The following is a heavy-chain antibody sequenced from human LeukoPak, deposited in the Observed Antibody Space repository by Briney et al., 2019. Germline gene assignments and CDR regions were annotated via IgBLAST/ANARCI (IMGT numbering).Heavy chain of an antibody. CDR3: ARVEYYDSRGYYFDY. Sequence: GGSLRLSCAASGFTFSSYWMHWVRQAPGKGLVWVSRINSDGSSTSYADSVKGRFTISRDNAKNTLYLQMNSLRAEDTAVYYCARVEYYDSRGYYFDYWGQGTLVTVSS. V-gene: IGHV3-74*01. CDR2: INSDGSST. D-gene: IGHD3-22*01. J-gene: IGHJ4*02. CDR1: GFTFSSYW.